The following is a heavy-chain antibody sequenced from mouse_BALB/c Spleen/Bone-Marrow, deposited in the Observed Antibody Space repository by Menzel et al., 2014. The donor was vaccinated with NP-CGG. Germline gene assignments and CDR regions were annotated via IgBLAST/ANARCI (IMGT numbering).Heavy chain of an antibody. CDR2: INPSTGYA. J-gene: IGHJ2*01. CDR3: ARDY. Sequence: QVQLQQSGPELAKPGASVKMSCKASGYTFXDTWTHWIKQRPGQGLEWIGYINPSTGYAEYNQNFKDKATLTVDKSSSTAYMQLSSLTSEDSAVYYCARDYWGQGTTLTVSS. CDR1: GYTFXDTW. V-gene: IGHV1-7*01.